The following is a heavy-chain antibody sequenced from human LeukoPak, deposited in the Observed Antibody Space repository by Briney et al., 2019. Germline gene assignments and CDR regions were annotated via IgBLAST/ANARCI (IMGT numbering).Heavy chain of an antibody. CDR2: IDRDGSRI. CDR1: GFTFSSYW. J-gene: IGHJ4*02. D-gene: IGHD4-23*01. Sequence: GGSLRLSCAVSGFTFSSYWMHWVRQAPGKGLVWVSRIDRDGSRINYADSVKGRFTISRDNGKDTLFLQMNSLRAEDAAVYYCVRGNDYGGPHYWGQGALVTVSS. CDR3: VRGNDYGGPHY. V-gene: IGHV3-74*01.